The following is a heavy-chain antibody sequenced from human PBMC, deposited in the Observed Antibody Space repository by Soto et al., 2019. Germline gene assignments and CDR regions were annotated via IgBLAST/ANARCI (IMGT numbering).Heavy chain of an antibody. Sequence: PSETLSLTCTVSGDSISSYYWSWIRQPPGKGLEWIGYIYYSGSTNYNPSLKSRVTISIDTSKNQFSLKLTSVTAADTAVYYCARGELYGSGGTCYSNRPFDYWGQGTLVTVSS. CDR3: ARGELYGSGGTCYSNRPFDY. J-gene: IGHJ4*02. D-gene: IGHD2-15*01. CDR2: IYYSGST. V-gene: IGHV4-59*01. CDR1: GDSISSYY.